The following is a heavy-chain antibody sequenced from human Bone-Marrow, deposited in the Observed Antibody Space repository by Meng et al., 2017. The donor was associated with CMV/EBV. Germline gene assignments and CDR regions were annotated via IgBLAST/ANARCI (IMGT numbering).Heavy chain of an antibody. Sequence: GGSLRLSCAASGFTFSSYGMHWVRQAPGKGLEWVAFIRYDGSNKYYADSVKGRFTISRDNSKNTLYLQMNSLRAEDTAVYYCASRVGATTNWFDPWGQGTLVTVSS. CDR1: GFTFSSYG. D-gene: IGHD1-26*01. J-gene: IGHJ5*02. CDR2: IRYDGSNK. CDR3: ASRVGATTNWFDP. V-gene: IGHV3-30*02.